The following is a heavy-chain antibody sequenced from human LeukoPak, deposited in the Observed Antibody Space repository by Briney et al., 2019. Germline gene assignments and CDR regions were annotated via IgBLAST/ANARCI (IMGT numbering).Heavy chain of an antibody. Sequence: GASVKVSCKASGYTFTGYYMHWVRQAPGQGLEWMGRINPNSGGTNYAQKFQGRVTMTRDTSISTAYMELSRLRSDDTAVYYCARVKGREIAAIDYWGQGTLVTVSS. CDR2: INPNSGGT. J-gene: IGHJ4*02. CDR1: GYTFTGYY. D-gene: IGHD6-13*01. CDR3: ARVKGREIAAIDY. V-gene: IGHV1-2*06.